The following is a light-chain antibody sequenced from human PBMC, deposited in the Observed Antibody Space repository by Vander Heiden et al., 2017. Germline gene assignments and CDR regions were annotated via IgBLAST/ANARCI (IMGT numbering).Light chain of an antibody. CDR2: DVS. J-gene: IGLJ2*01. V-gene: IGLV2-11*01. CDR1: SSDGGGYNY. Sequence: QSALTQHRSVSGSTGKSVTISCTGTSSDGGGYNYFSWYQQHPGKAPKLMIYDVSKRPSGVPDRFSGSKSGNTASLTISGLQADDEADYYCGSYAGSYSVVFGGGTQLTVL. CDR3: GSYAGSYSVV.